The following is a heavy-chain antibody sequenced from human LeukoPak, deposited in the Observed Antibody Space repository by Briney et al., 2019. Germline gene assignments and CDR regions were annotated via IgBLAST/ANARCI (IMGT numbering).Heavy chain of an antibody. Sequence: GGSLRLSCAASGFTFSSYSMNWVRQAPGKGLEWVSSISSSSSYIYYADSVKGRFTISRDNAKNSLYLQMNSLRAEDTAVYYCARGGIAAAGNSDYWGQGTLVTVSS. CDR2: ISSSSSYI. V-gene: IGHV3-21*01. D-gene: IGHD6-13*01. CDR1: GFTFSSYS. CDR3: ARGGIAAAGNSDY. J-gene: IGHJ4*02.